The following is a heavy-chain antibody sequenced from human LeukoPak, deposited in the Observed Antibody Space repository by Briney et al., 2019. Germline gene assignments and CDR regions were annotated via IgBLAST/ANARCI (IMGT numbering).Heavy chain of an antibody. CDR3: ARGNHDSSGYAFDI. D-gene: IGHD3-22*01. CDR2: IWYDGSNK. J-gene: IGHJ3*02. CDR1: GFSFTSYG. V-gene: IGHV3-33*01. Sequence: PGRSLRLSCAASGFSFTSYGMHWVRQAPDKGLEWVAYIWYDGSNKYHGDSVKGRFTISRDNSKNTLDLQMNSLRAEDTAVYYCARGNHDSSGYAFDIWGQGTMVTVSS.